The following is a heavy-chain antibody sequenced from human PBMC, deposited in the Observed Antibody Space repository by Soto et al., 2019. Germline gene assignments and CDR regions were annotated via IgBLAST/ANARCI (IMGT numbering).Heavy chain of an antibody. CDR1: GYTFRDYY. CDR2: INPNSGGT. J-gene: IGHJ4*02. CDR3: ARGAPRQVLAHHYFDY. Sequence: GASVKVSCKTSGYTFRDYYINWVRQAPGQGLEWLGWINPNSGGTYYAQNFQARVTMTRDSSISTAYMELSSLTSDDTTVYYCARGAPRQVLAHHYFDYWGQGTLVTVSS. D-gene: IGHD3-10*01. V-gene: IGHV1-2*02.